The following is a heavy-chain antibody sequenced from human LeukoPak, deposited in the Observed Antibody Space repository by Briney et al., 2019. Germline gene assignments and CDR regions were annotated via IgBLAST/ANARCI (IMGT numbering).Heavy chain of an antibody. V-gene: IGHV3-23*01. J-gene: IGHJ4*02. CDR2: ISGNRGST. CDR1: GFTFSSYA. Sequence: PGGSLRLSCAASGFTFSSYAMNWVRQAPGKGLEWVSAISGNRGSTYYADSVKGRFTISRDNSKNTLDLQMNSLRAEDTAVYYCAKDIGNYYDSSGYLRTMPFDYWGQGTLVTVSS. CDR3: AKDIGNYYDSSGYLRTMPFDY. D-gene: IGHD3-22*01.